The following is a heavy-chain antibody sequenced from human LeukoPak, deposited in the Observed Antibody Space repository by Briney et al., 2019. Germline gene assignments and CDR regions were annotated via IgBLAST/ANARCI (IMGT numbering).Heavy chain of an antibody. V-gene: IGHV1-46*01. CDR3: ARESSSSSCADY. D-gene: IGHD6-6*01. CDR2: ITPSGGST. J-gene: IGHJ4*02. CDR1: GYTFTSYY. Sequence: ASVKVSCKASGYTFTSYYMHWVRQAPGQGLERMGIITPSGGSTNYAQKFQGRVTMTRDTSTSTVSMELSSLRSEDTAVYYCARESSSSSCADYWGQGTLVTVSS.